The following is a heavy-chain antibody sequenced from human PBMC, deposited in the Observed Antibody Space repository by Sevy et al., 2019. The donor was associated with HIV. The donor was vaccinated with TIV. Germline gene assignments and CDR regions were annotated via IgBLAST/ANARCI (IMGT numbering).Heavy chain of an antibody. D-gene: IGHD3-22*01. CDR2: IGGSGGST. CDR1: GFTFTDYV. V-gene: IGHV3-23*01. J-gene: IGHJ6*02. CDR3: ATHPSLSFAMMVVAEGGMDV. Sequence: GGSLRLSCTASGFTFTDYVMNWVRQAPGRGLEWVSSIGGSGGSTHYADSVKGRFTISRDNSKNTLYLQMNSLRAEDTAVYYCATHPSLSFAMMVVAEGGMDVWGQGTTVTVSS.